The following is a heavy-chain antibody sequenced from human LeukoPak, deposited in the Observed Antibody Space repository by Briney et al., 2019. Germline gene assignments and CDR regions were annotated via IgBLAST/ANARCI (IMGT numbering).Heavy chain of an antibody. CDR3: GKDRSFWNGADPDF. CDR1: GFMFRNYA. CDR2: ISGSGDTT. Sequence: PGGSLRLSCGASGFMFRNYAMTWVRQGPGKGLEWVAGISGSGDTTNYEESVRGRFTISRDNAQNMLYLEMNSLRGDDTAVYYCGKDRSFWNGADPDFWGQGTLATVSS. V-gene: IGHV3-23*01. D-gene: IGHD3-3*01. J-gene: IGHJ4*02.